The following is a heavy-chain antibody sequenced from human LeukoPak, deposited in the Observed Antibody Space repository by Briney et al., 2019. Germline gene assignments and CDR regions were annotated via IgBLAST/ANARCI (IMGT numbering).Heavy chain of an antibody. CDR1: GFTFSSYA. CDR3: PRAPHSTGTSP. CDR2: ISYDGSNK. J-gene: IGHJ5*02. V-gene: IGHV3-30-3*01. D-gene: IGHD1-1*01. Sequence: PGGSLRLSCAASGFTFSSYAMHWVRQAPGKGLEWVAVISYDGSNKYYADSVKGRFTISRDNSKNTLYLQMNSLRAEDTAVYYCPRAPHSTGTSPWGQGTLVTVSS.